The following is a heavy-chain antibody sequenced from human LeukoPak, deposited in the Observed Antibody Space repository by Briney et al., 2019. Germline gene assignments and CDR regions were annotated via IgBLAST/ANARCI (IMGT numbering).Heavy chain of an antibody. J-gene: IGHJ4*02. V-gene: IGHV3-21*01. CDR1: GFTFSRYA. D-gene: IGHD3-10*01. Sequence: PGGSLRLSCGASGFTFSRYAMSWVRQAPGKGLQWVSEIGGSGGGIYYADSVKGRFTISRDNAKNSLYLQMNSLRAEDTAVYYCARDRVSPDYWGQGTLVTVSS. CDR3: ARDRVSPDY. CDR2: IGGSGGGI.